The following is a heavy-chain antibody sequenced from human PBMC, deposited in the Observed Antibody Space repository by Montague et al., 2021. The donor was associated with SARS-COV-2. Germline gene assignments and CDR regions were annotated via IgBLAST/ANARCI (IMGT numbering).Heavy chain of an antibody. CDR2: IYYSGSK. J-gene: IGHJ6*02. V-gene: IGHV4-39*07. CDR1: GGSISSSSYY. D-gene: IGHD2-2*02. CDR3: ARDPSRQPLLYPIGDYYYGMDV. Sequence: SETLSLTCTVSGGSISSSSYYWGWIRQAPGKGLEWIGSIYYSGSKYYNPSLKSRVTISVDTSKNQFSLKLSSVTAAATAVYYCARDPSRQPLLYPIGDYYYGMDVWGQGTTVTVSS.